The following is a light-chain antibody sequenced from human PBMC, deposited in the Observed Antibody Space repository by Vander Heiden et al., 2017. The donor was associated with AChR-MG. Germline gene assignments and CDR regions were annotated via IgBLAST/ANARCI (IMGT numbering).Light chain of an antibody. J-gene: IGLJ3*02. Sequence: QSALTHPASVSGSPGPSITLSCTGTSSDVGGYNYVSWYQQHPGKAPKLMIYDVSKRPSGVSNRFSGSKSGNTASLTISGLQAEDEADYYCSSYTSSSTPNWVFGGGTKLTVL. CDR2: DVS. CDR3: SSYTSSSTPNWV. CDR1: SSDVGGYNY. V-gene: IGLV2-14*01.